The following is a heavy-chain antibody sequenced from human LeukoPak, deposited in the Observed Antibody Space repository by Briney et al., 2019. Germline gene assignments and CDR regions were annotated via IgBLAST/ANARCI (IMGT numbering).Heavy chain of an antibody. J-gene: IGHJ4*02. CDR1: GFTFSSYA. V-gene: IGHV3-23*01. CDR3: AKDDYYDSSGYYSLDY. CDR2: ISGSGGST. Sequence: GGSLRLSCAASGFTFSSYAMSWVRQAPGKGLEWVSAISGSGGSTYYADSVKGRFTISRDNSKNTLYLQMNGLRAEDTAVYYCAKDDYYDSSGYYSLDYWGQGTLVTVSS. D-gene: IGHD3-22*01.